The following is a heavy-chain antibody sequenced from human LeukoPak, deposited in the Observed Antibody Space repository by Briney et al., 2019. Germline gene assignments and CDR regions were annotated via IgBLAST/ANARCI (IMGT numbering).Heavy chain of an antibody. V-gene: IGHV3-23*01. Sequence: GGSLRLSCAASGFSFSTYAMSWARQAPGKGLEWVSGISGSGETSYYAASVKGRLTISRDNSNNTLYLQMTSLRAGDTAVYYCVRRGSGSSSPFAYWGQGALVIVSS. CDR3: VRRGSGSSSPFAY. J-gene: IGHJ4*02. D-gene: IGHD6-6*01. CDR1: GFSFSTYA. CDR2: ISGSGETS.